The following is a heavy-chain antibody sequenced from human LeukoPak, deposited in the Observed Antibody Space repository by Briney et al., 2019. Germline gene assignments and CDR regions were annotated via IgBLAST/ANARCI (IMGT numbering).Heavy chain of an antibody. D-gene: IGHD4-17*01. J-gene: IGHJ4*02. V-gene: IGHV3-23*01. CDR3: ARDRGYGDSTTYYFDY. CDR2: ISGSGGST. CDR1: GFTFSSYA. Sequence: PGGSLRLSCAASGFTFSSYAMSWVRQAPGKGLEWVSAISGSGGSTYYADPVKGRFTISRDNSKNTLYLQMNSLRAEDTAVYYCARDRGYGDSTTYYFDYWGQGTLVTVSS.